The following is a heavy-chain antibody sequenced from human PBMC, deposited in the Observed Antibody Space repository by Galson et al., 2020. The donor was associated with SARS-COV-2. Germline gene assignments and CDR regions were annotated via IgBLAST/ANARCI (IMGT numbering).Heavy chain of an antibody. J-gene: IGHJ3*02. D-gene: IGHD2-15*01. CDR3: ARRKARKLAVDDAFDI. CDR2: ISDDGRRI. Sequence: GGSLRLSCAASGFTFRDYWMHWVRQDPDKGLVWVSRISDDGRRIDYSDSAKGRFTISRDNAKNTLYLQMNNLRVEDTSVYFCARRKARKLAVDDAFDIWGQGTVVTVSS. V-gene: IGHV3-74*01. CDR1: GFTFRDYW.